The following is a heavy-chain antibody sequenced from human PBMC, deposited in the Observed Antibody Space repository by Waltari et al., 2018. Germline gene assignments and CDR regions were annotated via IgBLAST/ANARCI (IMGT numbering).Heavy chain of an antibody. V-gene: IGHV3-7*01. D-gene: IGHD3-3*01. CDR1: GFPFAYYW. CDR3: ATQSWSNFEY. J-gene: IGHJ4*02. Sequence: EVQLVGSGGGLVPRGGSRRLCCAASGFPFAYYWVTWVRQAPGKGLEWVANIKEDGNEKYYVDSVKGRFTISRDNAKNSLYLQMSSLRVEDTAVYYCATQSWSNFEYWGQGTLVTVSS. CDR2: IKEDGNEK.